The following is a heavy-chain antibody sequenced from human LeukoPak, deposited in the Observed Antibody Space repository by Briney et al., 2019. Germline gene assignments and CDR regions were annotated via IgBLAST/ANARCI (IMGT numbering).Heavy chain of an antibody. CDR1: GFTFSGSA. D-gene: IGHD3-22*01. J-gene: IGHJ6*03. CDR3: TSRGYYYDSSGYYYADTYYYYYYMDV. V-gene: IGHV3-73*01. CDR2: IRSKANSYAT. Sequence: GGSLRLSCAASGFTFSGSAMHWVRQASGKGLEWVGRIRSKANSYATAYAASVKGRFTISRDDSKNTAYLQMNSLKTEDTAVYYCTSRGYYYDSSGYYYADTYYYYYYMDVWGKGTTVTVSS.